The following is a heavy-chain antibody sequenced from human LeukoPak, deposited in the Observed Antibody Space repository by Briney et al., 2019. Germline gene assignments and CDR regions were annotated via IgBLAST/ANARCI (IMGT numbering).Heavy chain of an antibody. J-gene: IGHJ4*02. CDR1: GYTFTSYG. CDR2: IGAYNGNT. CDR3: VRDDCSGSRCYLRY. Sequence: ASVKVSCKASGYTFTSYGISWVRRAPGQGLEWMGWIGAYNGNTNYAQKLQGRVTMTTDTSTSTAYMELRSLRSDDTAVYYCVRDDCSGSRCYLRYWGQGTLVTVSS. D-gene: IGHD2-15*01. V-gene: IGHV1-18*01.